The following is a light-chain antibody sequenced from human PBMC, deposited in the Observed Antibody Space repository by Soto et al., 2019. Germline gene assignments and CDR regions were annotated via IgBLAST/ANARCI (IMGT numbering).Light chain of an antibody. CDR3: CSYVGSSTSYV. CDR2: EVN. CDR1: SGDVGNYNL. J-gene: IGLJ1*01. V-gene: IGLV2-23*02. Sequence: QSVPTQPASVSGSPGQSITISCTGTSGDVGNYNLVSWYQQHPGKAPRLMIYEVNKWPSGVSNRFSGSKSGNTASLTISGLQAEDEADYYCCSYVGSSTSYVFGTGTKLTVL.